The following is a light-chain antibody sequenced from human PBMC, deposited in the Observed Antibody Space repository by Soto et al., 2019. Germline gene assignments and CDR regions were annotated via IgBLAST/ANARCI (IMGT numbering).Light chain of an antibody. CDR2: AAS. CDR3: LQDYNYPRT. CDR1: QDIRND. V-gene: IGKV1-6*01. Sequence: AIQMTQSPSSMSASVGDRVTITCRVCQDIRNDLGWYQQKPGKAPKLLISAASILESGVPPRFSGSGSGTDFILTISSLQPEGFATYYCLQDYNYPRTFGQGTKVDIK. J-gene: IGKJ1*01.